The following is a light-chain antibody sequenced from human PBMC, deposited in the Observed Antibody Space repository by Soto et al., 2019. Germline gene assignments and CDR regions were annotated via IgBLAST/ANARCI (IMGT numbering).Light chain of an antibody. CDR3: QQYSTYPWT. Sequence: DIQMTQSPSTLSASVGDRVTITCRASQTISTLLAWYQQRPGKAPNLLNYKASSLESGVPSRFSGSGSGTEFTLTISSLQPDDFATYFCQQYSTYPWTFGQGTKVDI. J-gene: IGKJ1*01. V-gene: IGKV1-5*03. CDR2: KAS. CDR1: QTISTL.